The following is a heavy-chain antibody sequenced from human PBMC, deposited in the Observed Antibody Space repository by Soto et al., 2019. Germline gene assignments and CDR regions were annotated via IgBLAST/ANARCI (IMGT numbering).Heavy chain of an antibody. J-gene: IGHJ1*01. D-gene: IGHD3-22*01. V-gene: IGHV4-30-4*01. CDR2: IHSSGSI. CDR3: ARDLDGLHDDTSGPFPRPG. CDR1: GGSISSDDYY. Sequence: SETLSPTCPVSGGSISSDDYYWSWIRQAPGRGLEWIGYIHSSGSIYYNPSLKSRDTMAIATAGNQFSLKVSSVTVADTAVYYCARDLDGLHDDTSGPFPRPGWGQGTLVTVSS.